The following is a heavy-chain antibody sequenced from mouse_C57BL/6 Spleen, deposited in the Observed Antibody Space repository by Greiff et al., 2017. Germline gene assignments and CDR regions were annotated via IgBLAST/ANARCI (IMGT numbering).Heavy chain of an antibody. Sequence: QVHVKQSGPELVKPGASVKISCKASGYAFSSSWMNWVKQRPGKGLEWIGRIYPGDGDTNYNGKFKGKATLTADKSSSTAYMQLNSRTSEDYEVDFCATYYSNLGGFDYWGQGTTLTVSS. J-gene: IGHJ2*01. D-gene: IGHD2-5*01. CDR2: IYPGDGDT. V-gene: IGHV1-82*01. CDR3: ATYYSNLGGFDY. CDR1: GYAFSSSW.